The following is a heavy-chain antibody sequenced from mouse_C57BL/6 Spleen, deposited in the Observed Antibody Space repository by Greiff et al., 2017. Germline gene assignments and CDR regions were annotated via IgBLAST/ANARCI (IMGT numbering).Heavy chain of an antibody. CDR1: GYTFTSYW. D-gene: IGHD1-1*01. CDR2: IHPNSGST. Sequence: QVQLQQPGAELVKPGASVKLSCKASGYTFTSYWMHWVKQRPGQGLEWIGMIHPNSGSTNYNEKFKSKATLTVDKSSSTAYMQLSSLTSEDSAVYYCARCSYYGSSPFAYWGQGTLVTVSA. CDR3: ARCSYYGSSPFAY. J-gene: IGHJ3*01. V-gene: IGHV1-64*01.